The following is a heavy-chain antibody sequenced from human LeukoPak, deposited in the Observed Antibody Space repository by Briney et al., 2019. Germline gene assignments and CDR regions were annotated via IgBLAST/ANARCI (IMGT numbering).Heavy chain of an antibody. CDR1: GFTFSSYA. V-gene: IGHV3-30-3*01. CDR3: ARDPGDPGIAVAGTGGLDY. J-gene: IGHJ4*02. Sequence: PGRSLRLSCAASGFTFSSYAMHWVRQAPGKGLEWVAVISYDGSNKHYADSVKGRFTISRDNSKNTLYLQMNSLRAEDTAVYYCARDPGDPGIAVAGTGGLDYWGQGTLVTVSS. D-gene: IGHD6-19*01. CDR2: ISYDGSNK.